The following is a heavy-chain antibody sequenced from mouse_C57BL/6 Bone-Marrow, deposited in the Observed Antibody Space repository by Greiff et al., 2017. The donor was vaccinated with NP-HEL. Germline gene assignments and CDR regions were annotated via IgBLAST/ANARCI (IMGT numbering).Heavy chain of an antibody. CDR1: GYAFSSYW. Sequence: VQLKESGAELVKPGASVKISCKASGYAFSSYWMNWVKQRPGKGLEWIGQIYPGDGDTNYNGKFKGKATLTADKSSSTAYMQLSSLTSEDSAVYFCASSLYFRNYFDYWGQGTTLTVSS. CDR2: IYPGDGDT. CDR3: ASSLYFRNYFDY. V-gene: IGHV1-80*01. D-gene: IGHD2-1*01. J-gene: IGHJ2*01.